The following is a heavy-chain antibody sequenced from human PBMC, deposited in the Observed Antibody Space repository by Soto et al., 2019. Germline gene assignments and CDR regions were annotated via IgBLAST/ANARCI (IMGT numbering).Heavy chain of an antibody. J-gene: IGHJ6*02. Sequence: SETLSLTCTVSGGSISSGDYYWSWIRQPPGKGLEWIGYTYYSGSTYYNPSLKSRVTISVDTSKNQFSLKLSSVTAADTAVYYCARVAPMADSSGYYNPTVYYYYGMDVWGQGTTVTVSS. CDR2: TYYSGST. CDR3: ARVAPMADSSGYYNPTVYYYYGMDV. V-gene: IGHV4-30-4*01. D-gene: IGHD3-22*01. CDR1: GGSISSGDYY.